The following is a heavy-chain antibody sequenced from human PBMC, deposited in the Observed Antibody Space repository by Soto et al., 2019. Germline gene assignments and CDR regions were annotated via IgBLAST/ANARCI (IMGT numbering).Heavy chain of an antibody. CDR3: AKERATTSGFGY. CDR2: ISSNGGST. J-gene: IGHJ4*02. D-gene: IGHD2-2*01. Sequence: SYAVRWISKAPGKGLEYDSDISSNGGSTYYTDSVKGRFTISRDNSKNTLFLQMNSLRAEDSAVYNCAKERATTSGFGYRGQGAFVTRSS. CDR1: SYA. V-gene: IGHV3-64*04.